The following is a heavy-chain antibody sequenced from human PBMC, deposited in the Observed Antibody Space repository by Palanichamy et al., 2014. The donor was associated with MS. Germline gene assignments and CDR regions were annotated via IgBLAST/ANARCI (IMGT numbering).Heavy chain of an antibody. CDR2: ISAYNGNT. V-gene: IGHV1-18*01. D-gene: IGHD3-22*01. CDR3: AREVPKGIVVVPRPYYGMDV. J-gene: IGHJ6*02. Sequence: QVQLVQSGAEVKKPGASVKVSCKASGYTFTSYGISWVRQAPGQGLEWMGWISAYNGNTNYAQKLQGRVTMTTDTSTSTAYMELRSLRSDDTAVYYCAREVPKGIVVVPRPYYGMDVWGQGTTVTVSS. CDR1: GYTFTSYG.